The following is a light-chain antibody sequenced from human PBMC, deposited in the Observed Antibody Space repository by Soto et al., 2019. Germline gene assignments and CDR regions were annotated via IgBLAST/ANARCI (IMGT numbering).Light chain of an antibody. CDR1: QTISSW. CDR3: QQYTNTNNPWM. J-gene: IGKJ1*01. Sequence: DIQMTQSPSTLSGSVGDRVTITCRASQTISSWLAWYQQKPGKAPKLLIYDASTLESGVLSRFSGSGSGTEFTLIISGLQPDDYATYYCQQYTNTNNPWMFGQGTKVDIK. CDR2: DAS. V-gene: IGKV1-5*01.